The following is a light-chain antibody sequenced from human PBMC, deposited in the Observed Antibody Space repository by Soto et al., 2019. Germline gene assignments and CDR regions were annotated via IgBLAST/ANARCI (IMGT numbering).Light chain of an antibody. CDR1: SSDVGGYNY. CDR2: DVS. J-gene: IGLJ2*01. V-gene: IGLV2-14*01. Sequence: QSVLTQPASVSGSPGQSITISCTGTSSDVGGYNYVSWYQQHPGKAPKLMIYDVSNRPSGVSNRFSGSKSGNTASLTISGIQAEDGANYYSTSYTRSGPVVFGGGTKLTVL. CDR3: TSYTRSGPVV.